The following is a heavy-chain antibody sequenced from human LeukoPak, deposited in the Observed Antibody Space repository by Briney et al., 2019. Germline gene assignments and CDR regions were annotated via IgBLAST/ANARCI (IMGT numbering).Heavy chain of an antibody. CDR3: AMWGYGDSWYFDL. CDR1: GYTFTSYY. V-gene: IGHV1-46*01. CDR2: INPSGGST. Sequence: ASVKVSCKASGYTFTSYYMHWVRQAPGQGLEWMGIINPSGGSTSYAQKFQGRVTMTRNTSISTAYMELRSLRSEDTAVYYCAMWGYGDSWYFDLWGRGTLVTVSS. D-gene: IGHD4-17*01. J-gene: IGHJ2*01.